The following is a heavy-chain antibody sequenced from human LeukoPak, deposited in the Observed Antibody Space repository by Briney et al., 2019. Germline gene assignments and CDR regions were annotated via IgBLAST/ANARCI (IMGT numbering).Heavy chain of an antibody. Sequence: PGGSLRLSCAASGFTFSSYGMHWVRQAPAKGLEWVAIISYDGSNKYYADSVKGRFTISRDNSKNTLYLQMNSLRAEDTAVYYCAKSTTVTQRGYFDYWGQGPWSPSPQ. J-gene: IGHJ4*03. D-gene: IGHD4-17*01. V-gene: IGHV3-30*18. CDR2: ISYDGSNK. CDR1: GFTFSSYG. CDR3: AKSTTVTQRGYFDY.